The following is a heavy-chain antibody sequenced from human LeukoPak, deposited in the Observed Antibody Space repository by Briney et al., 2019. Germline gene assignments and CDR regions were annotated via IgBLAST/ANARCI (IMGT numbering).Heavy chain of an antibody. Sequence: GGSLRLSCAASGFTFSSYNMNWVRQAPGKGLEWVSSISRSSSYIYYADSVKGRFTISRDNAKNSLYLQMNSLRAEDTAVYYCARDSGNYLDAFDIWGQGTMVTVSS. J-gene: IGHJ3*02. CDR2: ISRSSSYI. D-gene: IGHD1-7*01. CDR1: GFTFSSYN. V-gene: IGHV3-21*01. CDR3: ARDSGNYLDAFDI.